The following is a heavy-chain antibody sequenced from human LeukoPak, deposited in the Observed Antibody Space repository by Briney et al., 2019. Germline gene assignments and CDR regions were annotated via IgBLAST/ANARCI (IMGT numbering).Heavy chain of an antibody. CDR1: GGSISSGGYS. Sequence: SETLSLTCAVSGGSISSGGYSWSWIRQPPGKGLEWIGYIYYSGSTYYNPSLKSRVTISVDTSKNQFSLKLSSVTAADTAVYYCARNYDSSGYYVGRFAFDIWGQGTMVTVSS. D-gene: IGHD3-22*01. CDR2: IYYSGST. V-gene: IGHV4-30-2*01. CDR3: ARNYDSSGYYVGRFAFDI. J-gene: IGHJ3*02.